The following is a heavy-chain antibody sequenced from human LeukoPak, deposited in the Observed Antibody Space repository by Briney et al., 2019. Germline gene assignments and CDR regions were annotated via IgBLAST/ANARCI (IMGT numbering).Heavy chain of an antibody. D-gene: IGHD4-17*01. J-gene: IGHJ2*01. CDR3: ARVPPTVTASYWYFDL. Sequence: SETLSLTCTVSGGSISSGSYYWSWIRQPAGKGLEWIGRIYTSGSTNYNPSLKSRVTMSVDTPKNQFSLKLSSVTAADTAVYYCARVPPTVTASYWYFDLWGRGTLVTVSS. V-gene: IGHV4-61*02. CDR2: IYTSGST. CDR1: GGSISSGSYY.